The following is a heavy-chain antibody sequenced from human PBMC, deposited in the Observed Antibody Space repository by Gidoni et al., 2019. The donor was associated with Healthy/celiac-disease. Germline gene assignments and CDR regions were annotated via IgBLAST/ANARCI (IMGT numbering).Heavy chain of an antibody. D-gene: IGHD5-12*01. CDR2: FNPNRGGT. CDR1: GYTFTGYY. CDR3: ARTSALGESGYDGLHFDY. Sequence: QVQLVQSGAEVKKPGASVKVSCKASGYTFTGYYMNWVRQAPGQGLEGMGWFNPNRGGTNYAQKFQGMVTMTRDTSISTAYMELSRLRSDDTAVYYCARTSALGESGYDGLHFDYWGQGTLVTVSS. V-gene: IGHV1-2*02. J-gene: IGHJ4*02.